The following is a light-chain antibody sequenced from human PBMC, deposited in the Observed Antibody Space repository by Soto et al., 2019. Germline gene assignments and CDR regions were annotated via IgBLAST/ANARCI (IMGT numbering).Light chain of an antibody. CDR1: YRDVGGYNF. J-gene: IGLJ1*01. CDR3: SSYSRDSIPV. V-gene: IGLV2-14*01. Sequence: QSALTQPASVSGSPGQSITISCTGTYRDVGGYNFVSWYQHHPGKAPKLILYGVTNRPSGVSNRFSGSKSGDTAPLTISGLQADDEADYYCSSYSRDSIPVFGTGTKVTVL. CDR2: GVT.